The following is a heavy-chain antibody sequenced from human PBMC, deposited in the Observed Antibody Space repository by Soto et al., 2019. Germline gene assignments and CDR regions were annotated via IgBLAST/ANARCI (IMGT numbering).Heavy chain of an antibody. CDR2: IWFDGSTK. CDR3: ARDLLGPYGYGTDV. Sequence: QMQLVESGGGVVQPGRSLRLSCAASGFTFRSYGIHWVRQAPGKGLEWVALIWFDGSTKYYVDSVKGRFAVSRDNSKNTLYLQRNSLRVEDTAVDYCARDLLGPYGYGTDVWGQGATGTVSS. CDR1: GFTFRSYG. J-gene: IGHJ6*02. V-gene: IGHV3-33*01. D-gene: IGHD4-17*01.